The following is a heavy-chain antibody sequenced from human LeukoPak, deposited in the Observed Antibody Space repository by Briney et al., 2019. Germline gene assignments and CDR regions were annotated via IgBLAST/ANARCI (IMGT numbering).Heavy chain of an antibody. D-gene: IGHD4-17*01. Sequence: PSETLSLTCTVSGGSISSGSYYWSWTRQPAGKGLEWIGRIYTSGSTNYNPSLKSRVTISVDTSKNQFSMQLSSVTAADTAVYYCARQLAYGDYVVYWGQGTLVTVSS. CDR3: ARQLAYGDYVVY. CDR1: GGSISSGSYY. V-gene: IGHV4-61*02. CDR2: IYTSGST. J-gene: IGHJ4*02.